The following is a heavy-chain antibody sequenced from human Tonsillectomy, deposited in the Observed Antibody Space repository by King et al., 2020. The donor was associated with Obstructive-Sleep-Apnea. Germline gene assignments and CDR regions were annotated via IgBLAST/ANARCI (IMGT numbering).Heavy chain of an antibody. V-gene: IGHV5-10-1*01. CDR1: GYSFTSYW. J-gene: IGHJ3*02. CDR3: ARQGGYNYGHTAVMFAFDI. Sequence: QLVQSGAEVKKPGESLRISCKGSGYSFTSYWISWVRQMPGKGLEWMGRIDPSDSYTNYSPSFQGHVTISADKSISTAYLQWSSLKASDTAMYYCARQGGYNYGHTAVMFAFDIWGQGTMVTVSS. D-gene: IGHD5-18*01. CDR2: IDPSDSYT.